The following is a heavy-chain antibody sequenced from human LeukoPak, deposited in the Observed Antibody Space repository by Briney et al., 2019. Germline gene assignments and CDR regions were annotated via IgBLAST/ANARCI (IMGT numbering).Heavy chain of an antibody. D-gene: IGHD4-17*01. CDR3: ATVHSVTPAGSAFDI. Sequence: ASVKVSCKFSGYTLTELSMHWVRQAPGKGLEWMGGFDPEDGETIYAQKFQGRVTMTEDTSTDTAYMELSSLRSEDTAVYYCATVHSVTPAGSAFDIWGQGTMVTVSS. CDR2: FDPEDGET. J-gene: IGHJ3*02. V-gene: IGHV1-24*01. CDR1: GYTLTELS.